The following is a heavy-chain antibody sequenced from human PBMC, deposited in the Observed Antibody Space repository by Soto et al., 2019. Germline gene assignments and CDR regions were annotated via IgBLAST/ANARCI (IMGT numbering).Heavy chain of an antibody. CDR1: GYTFTNYG. Sequence: QVQLVQSGAEVKKPGASVKVSCKASGYTFTNYGINWVRQAPGKGLEWLGWVSAYNGERRYAQRVQARVIMTTDTSTTTAYMELSSLRSDDTAVYYCSRGTSIPASGDYWGQGPLVTVSS. CDR3: SRGTSIPASGDY. CDR2: VSAYNGER. D-gene: IGHD6-6*01. V-gene: IGHV1-18*01. J-gene: IGHJ4*01.